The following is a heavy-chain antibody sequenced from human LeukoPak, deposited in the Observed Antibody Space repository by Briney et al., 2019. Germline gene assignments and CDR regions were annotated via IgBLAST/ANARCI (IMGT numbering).Heavy chain of an antibody. CDR2: INPNSGGT. Sequence: ASVKVSCKASGYIFTGYYMHWVRQAPGQGLEWMGWINPNSGGTNYAQKFQGRVTMTRDTSISTAYMELSRLRSDDTAVYYCARGAYPLVRGVIILPGDYWGQGTLVTVSS. D-gene: IGHD3-10*01. CDR1: GYIFTGYY. J-gene: IGHJ4*02. V-gene: IGHV1-2*02. CDR3: ARGAYPLVRGVIILPGDY.